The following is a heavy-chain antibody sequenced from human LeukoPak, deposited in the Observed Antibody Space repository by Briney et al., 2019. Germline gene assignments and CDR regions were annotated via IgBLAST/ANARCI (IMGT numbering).Heavy chain of an antibody. CDR2: ISYDGSNK. D-gene: IGHD6-19*01. V-gene: IGHV3-30-3*01. J-gene: IGHJ4*02. CDR1: GFTFSSYA. CDR3: ARDPLGSSGLRGYYFDY. Sequence: GRSLRLSCAASGFTFSSYAMHGVRQAPGKGLEWVAGISYDGSNKYYADSVKGRFTISRDNSKNTLYLQMNSLRAEDTAVYYCARDPLGSSGLRGYYFDYWGQGTLVTVSS.